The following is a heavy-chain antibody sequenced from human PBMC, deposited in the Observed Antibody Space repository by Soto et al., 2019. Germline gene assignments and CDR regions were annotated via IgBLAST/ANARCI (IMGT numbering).Heavy chain of an antibody. J-gene: IGHJ4*02. CDR3: TRVSPFVTGPDY. CDR2: INPSNAAK. Sequence: QVQMVQSGAEVKKPGASVKVSCKASGYIFTNYYLHWVRQATGQGLEWMGIINPSNAAKFYPQKFRGRVTMTRDTSTSTVYMELSLRSEETAVYFCTRVSPFVTGPDYWGQGTLVTVSS. CDR1: GYIFTNYY. V-gene: IGHV1-46*03. D-gene: IGHD3-9*01.